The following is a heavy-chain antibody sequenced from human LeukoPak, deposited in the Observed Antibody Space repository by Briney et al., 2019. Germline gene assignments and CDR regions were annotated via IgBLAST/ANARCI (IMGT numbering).Heavy chain of an antibody. CDR1: GFTVSSNY. CDR3: AKDLRYYYDSSGYSSFQH. Sequence: GGSLRLSCAASGFTVSSNYMSWVRQAPGKGLEWVSVIYSGGSTYYADSVKGRFTISRDNSKNTLYLQMNSLRAEDTAVYYCAKDLRYYYDSSGYSSFQHWGQGTLVTVSS. J-gene: IGHJ1*01. D-gene: IGHD3-22*01. V-gene: IGHV3-53*01. CDR2: IYSGGST.